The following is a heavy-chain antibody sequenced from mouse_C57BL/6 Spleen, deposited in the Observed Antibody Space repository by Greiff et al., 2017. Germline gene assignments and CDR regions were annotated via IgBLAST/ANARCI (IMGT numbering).Heavy chain of an antibody. V-gene: IGHV5-4*03. D-gene: IGHD2-4*01. CDR3: ARGDYDRYFGV. CDR1: GFTFSSYA. J-gene: IGHJ1*03. CDR2: ISDGGRYT. Sequence: EVKLVESGGGLVKPGGSLKLSCAASGFTFSSYAMSWVRQTPEKRLEWVATISDGGRYTYYPDNVKGRFPISRDNAKNNLYLQMSHLKSEDTAMYYCARGDYDRYFGVWGTGTTVTVS.